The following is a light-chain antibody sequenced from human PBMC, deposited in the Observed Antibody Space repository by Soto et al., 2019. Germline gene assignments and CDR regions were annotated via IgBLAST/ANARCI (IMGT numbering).Light chain of an antibody. CDR1: QSINNY. CDR2: SAS. J-gene: IGKJ5*01. Sequence: DIQMTQSPASLSVSVGDRVTITCRASQSINNYLNWYLQRPGQAPKLLIRSASTLQRGVPSRFSGSGSRTEVTLTIGDLQPDDFGTYYCQQSLTMPITFGHGKRLDIK. V-gene: IGKV1-39*01. CDR3: QQSLTMPIT.